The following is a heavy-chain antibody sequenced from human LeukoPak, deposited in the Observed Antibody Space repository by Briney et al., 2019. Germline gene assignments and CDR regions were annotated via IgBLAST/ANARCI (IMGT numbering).Heavy chain of an antibody. CDR3: ARDHYGDYGFDY. V-gene: IGHV3-21*01. CDR1: GFTFSSYS. D-gene: IGHD4-17*01. J-gene: IGHJ4*02. Sequence: GGSLRLSCAASGFTFSSYSMNWVRQAPGKGLEWVSSITSSSRYIYYADSVKGRFTISRDNAKNSLYLQMNSLRAEDTAVYYCARDHYGDYGFDYWGQGTLVTVSS. CDR2: ITSSSRYI.